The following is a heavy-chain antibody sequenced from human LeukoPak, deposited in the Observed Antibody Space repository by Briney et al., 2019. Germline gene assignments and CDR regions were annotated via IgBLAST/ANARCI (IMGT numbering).Heavy chain of an antibody. Sequence: SETLSLICSVSGGSINSYWWSWIRQPAGEGMEFIGRIYTTGMTNYNPSLKSRVSMSVDTSKNKFSLQLRCVTAADTAVYFCARAGYTISSYRFDYWGQGALVTVSS. D-gene: IGHD3-16*02. CDR2: IYTTGMT. CDR3: ARAGYTISSYRFDY. CDR1: GGSINSYW. J-gene: IGHJ4*02. V-gene: IGHV4-4*07.